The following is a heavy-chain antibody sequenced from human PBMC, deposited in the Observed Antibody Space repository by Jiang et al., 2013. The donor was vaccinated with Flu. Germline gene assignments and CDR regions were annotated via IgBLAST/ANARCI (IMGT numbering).Heavy chain of an antibody. CDR1: GGSISSYY. J-gene: IGHJ6*02. V-gene: IGHV4-59*08. CDR2: MYYSGST. Sequence: GSGLVKPSETLSLICTVSGGSISSYYWSWIRQPPGKGLEWIGYMYYSGSTKYNPSLKSRVSISLDTSKNQFSLKLSSVTAADTAVYYCATRHSTSWPLVGMDVWGQGTTVSVSS. CDR3: ATRHSTSWPLVGMDV. D-gene: IGHD6-13*01.